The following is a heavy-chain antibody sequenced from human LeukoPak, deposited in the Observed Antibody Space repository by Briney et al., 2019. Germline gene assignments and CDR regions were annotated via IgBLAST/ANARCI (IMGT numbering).Heavy chain of an antibody. J-gene: IGHJ3*01. CDR2: IYYSGST. CDR3: ARMIGDDAFDL. Sequence: SETLSLTCTVSGGSISSSSYYWGWIRQPPGKGLEWIGSIYYSGSTYYNPSLKSRVTISVDTSKNQFSLKLSSVTATDTAVYYCARMIGDDAFDLWGQGTMVTVSS. D-gene: IGHD3-22*01. CDR1: GGSISSSSYY. V-gene: IGHV4-39*01.